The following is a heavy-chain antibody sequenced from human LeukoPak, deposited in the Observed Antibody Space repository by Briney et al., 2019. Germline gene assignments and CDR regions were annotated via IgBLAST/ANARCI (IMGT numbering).Heavy chain of an antibody. D-gene: IGHD6-13*01. CDR3: AGDRLAAAGDYYFDY. J-gene: IGHJ4*02. CDR1: GYIFTSYG. V-gene: IGHV1-18*01. CDR2: ISAYNGNT. Sequence: ASVKVSCKASGYIFTSYGISWVRQAPGQGLEWMGWISAYNGNTNYAQKLQSRVTMTTDTSTSTAYMELRSLRSDDTAVYYCAGDRLAAAGDYYFDYWGQGTLVTVSS.